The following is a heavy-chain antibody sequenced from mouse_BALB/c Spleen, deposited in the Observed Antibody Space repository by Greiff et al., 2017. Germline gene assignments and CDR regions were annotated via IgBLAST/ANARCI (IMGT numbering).Heavy chain of an antibody. Sequence: EVQLQQSGAELVKPGASVKLSCTASGFNIKDTYMPWVKQRPEQGLEWIGRIDPANGNTKYDPKFQGKATITADTSSNTAYLQLSSLTSEDTAVYYCARGVYGNYWYFDVWGAGTTVTVSS. D-gene: IGHD2-1*01. CDR2: IDPANGNT. CDR3: ARGVYGNYWYFDV. V-gene: IGHV14-3*02. CDR1: GFNIKDTY. J-gene: IGHJ1*01.